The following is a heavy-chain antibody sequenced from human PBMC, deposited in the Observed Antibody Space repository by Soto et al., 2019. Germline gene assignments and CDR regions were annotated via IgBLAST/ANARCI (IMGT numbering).Heavy chain of an antibody. CDR3: AKDWTNIVVVVAANPIDY. CDR1: GFTFSSYA. D-gene: IGHD2-15*01. V-gene: IGHV3-23*01. J-gene: IGHJ4*02. Sequence: GGSLRLSCAASGFTFSSYAMSWVRQAPGKGLEWVSAISGSGGSTYYADSVKGRFTISRDNSKNTLYLQMNSLRAEGTAVYYCAKDWTNIVVVVAANPIDYWGQGTLVTVSS. CDR2: ISGSGGST.